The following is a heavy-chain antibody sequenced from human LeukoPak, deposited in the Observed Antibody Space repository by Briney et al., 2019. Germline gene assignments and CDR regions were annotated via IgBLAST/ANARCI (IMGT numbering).Heavy chain of an antibody. J-gene: IGHJ4*02. V-gene: IGHV1-69*06. CDR3: ARGGAYYDILTGPYDFDY. Sequence: SVTVSCKASGGTFSSYAISWVRQAPGQGLEWMGRIIPIFGTANYAQKFQGRVTITADKSTSTAYMELSSLRSEDTAVYYCARGGAYYDILTGPYDFDYWGQGT. CDR2: IIPIFGTA. CDR1: GGTFSSYA. D-gene: IGHD3-9*01.